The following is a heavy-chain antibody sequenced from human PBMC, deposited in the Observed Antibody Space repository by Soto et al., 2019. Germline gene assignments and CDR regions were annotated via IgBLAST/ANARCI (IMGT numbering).Heavy chain of an antibody. D-gene: IGHD3-22*01. CDR2: INSDGSST. J-gene: IGHJ4*02. V-gene: IGHV3-74*01. CDR1: GFTFSSYW. CDR3: AREDGSGYYRYYFDY. Sequence: GGSLRLSCAASGFTFSSYWMHWVRQAPGKGLVWVSRINSDGSSTSYADSVKGRFTISRDNAKNTLYLQMNSLRAEDTAVYYCAREDGSGYYRYYFDYWGQGTLVTVSS.